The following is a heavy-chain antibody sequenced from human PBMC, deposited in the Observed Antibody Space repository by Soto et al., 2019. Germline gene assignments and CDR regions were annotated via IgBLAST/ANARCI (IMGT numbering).Heavy chain of an antibody. CDR2: IIPTFGRT. CDR3: AEDPLSSFAMDV. J-gene: IGHJ6*02. CDR1: GDTFSSYA. D-gene: IGHD3-10*02. Sequence: QVQLVQSGAEVKKPGSSVKVSCKASGDTFSSYAISWVRQAPGQGLEWMGKIIPTFGRTNYAQKFQGRLTISADDSTRTVYMELSSLVSEDTAVYYCAEDPLSSFAMDVWGQGTTVTVSS. V-gene: IGHV1-69*18.